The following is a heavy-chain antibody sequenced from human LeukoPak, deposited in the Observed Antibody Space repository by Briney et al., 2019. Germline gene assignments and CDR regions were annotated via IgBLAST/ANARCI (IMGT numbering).Heavy chain of an antibody. J-gene: IGHJ6*03. CDR1: GYTFTGYY. CDR3: ARDTWIQLWLLSYCYYYYYMYV. V-gene: IGHV1-2*02. Sequence: ASVKVSCKAYGYTFTGYYMHCVRQAPGQRLEWMGWINPNSGGTNYALKLQGRCTMTRDTSITTAYMELSRLRSDDTAVYYCARDTWIQLWLLSYCYYYYYMYVWGKGTTVTVSS. CDR2: INPNSGGT. D-gene: IGHD5-18*01.